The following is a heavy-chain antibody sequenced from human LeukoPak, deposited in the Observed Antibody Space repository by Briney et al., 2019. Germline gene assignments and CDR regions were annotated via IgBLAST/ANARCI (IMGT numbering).Heavy chain of an antibody. CDR2: INPSGGST. CDR1: GHTFTSYY. Sequence: ASVKVSCKASGHTFTSYYMHWVRQAPGQGLEWMGIINPSGGSTSYAQKFQGRVTMTRDMSTSTVYMELSSLRSEDTAVYYCARHHVTSYYYGSGSLEGMFDPWGQGTLVTVSS. V-gene: IGHV1-46*01. J-gene: IGHJ5*02. CDR3: ARHHVTSYYYGSGSLEGMFDP. D-gene: IGHD3-10*01.